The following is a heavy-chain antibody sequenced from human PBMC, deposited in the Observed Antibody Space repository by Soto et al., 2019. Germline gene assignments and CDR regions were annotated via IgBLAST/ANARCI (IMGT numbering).Heavy chain of an antibody. CDR1: GGSISSSSHY. CDR3: AREFYYYYGMDV. CDR2: IYYSGST. V-gene: IGHV4-39*01. J-gene: IGHJ6*02. Sequence: TSETLSLTCTVSGGSISSSSHYWGWIRQPPGKGLEWIGSIYYSGSTYYNPSLKSRVTISVDTSKNQFSLKLRSVTAADTAVYYCAREFYYYYGMDVWGQGTTVTVSS.